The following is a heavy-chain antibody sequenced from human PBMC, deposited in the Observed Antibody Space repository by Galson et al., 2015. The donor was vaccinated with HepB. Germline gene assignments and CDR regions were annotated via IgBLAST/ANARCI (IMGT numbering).Heavy chain of an antibody. Sequence: SLRLSCAASGFTFSSYSMNWVRQAPGKGLEWVSSISSSSSYIYYADSVKGRFTISRDNAKNSLYLQMNSLRAEDTAVYYCARDPYYDYIWGSGFYFDYWGQGTLVTVSS. CDR2: ISSSSSYI. CDR3: ARDPYYDYIWGSGFYFDY. V-gene: IGHV3-21*01. J-gene: IGHJ4*02. D-gene: IGHD3-16*01. CDR1: GFTFSSYS.